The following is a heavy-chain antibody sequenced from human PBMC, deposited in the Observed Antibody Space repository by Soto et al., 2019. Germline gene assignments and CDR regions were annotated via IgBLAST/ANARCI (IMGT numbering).Heavy chain of an antibody. V-gene: IGHV4-34*01. D-gene: IGHD3-10*01. CDR3: TTDPGFPGGPYGMDV. Sequence: PSETLSLTCAVYGGSFSGYYWSWIRQPPGKGLEWIGEINHSGSTNYNPSLKSRVTISVDTSKNQFSLKLSSVTAADTAVYYCTTDPGFPGGPYGMDVWGQGTTVTVSS. CDR1: GGSFSGYY. CDR2: INHSGST. J-gene: IGHJ6*02.